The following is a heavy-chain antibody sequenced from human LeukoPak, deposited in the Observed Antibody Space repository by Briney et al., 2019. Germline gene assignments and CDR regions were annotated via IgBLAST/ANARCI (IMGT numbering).Heavy chain of an antibody. Sequence: GASVKVSCKASGYTFTSYYMHWVRQAPGQGLEWMGIINPSGGSTSYAQKFQGRVTMTRDTSTSTVYMELSSLRSEATAVYYCARSSGRSPNRDYMDVWGKGTTVTISS. V-gene: IGHV1-46*01. CDR1: GYTFTSYY. D-gene: IGHD1-14*01. J-gene: IGHJ6*03. CDR3: ARSSGRSPNRDYMDV. CDR2: INPSGGST.